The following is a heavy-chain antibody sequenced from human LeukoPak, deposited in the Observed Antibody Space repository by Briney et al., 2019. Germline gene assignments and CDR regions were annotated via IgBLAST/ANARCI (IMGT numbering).Heavy chain of an antibody. CDR2: IYYSGST. CDR1: GGSISSYY. V-gene: IGHV4-59*01. D-gene: IGHD3-22*01. CDR3: ARDLGDYDSSGFDY. J-gene: IGHJ4*02. Sequence: SETLSLTCTVSGGSISSYYGSWIRQPPGKGLEWIGYIYYSGSTNYNPSLKSRVTISVDTSKNQFSLKLSSVTAADTAVYYCARDLGDYDSSGFDYWGQGTLVTVSS.